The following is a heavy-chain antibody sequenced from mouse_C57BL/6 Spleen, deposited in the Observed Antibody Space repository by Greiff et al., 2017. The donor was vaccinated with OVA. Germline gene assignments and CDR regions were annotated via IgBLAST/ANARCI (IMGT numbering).Heavy chain of an antibody. CDR3: ARPGSSYVHFDY. CDR1: GYTFTSYW. Sequence: QVQLKQPGAELVKPGASVKLSCKASGYTFTSYWMHWVKQRPGRGLEWIGRIDPNSGGTKYNEKFKSKATLTVDKPSSTAYMQLSSLTSEDSAVYYCARPGSSYVHFDYWGQGTTLTVSS. V-gene: IGHV1-72*01. CDR2: IDPNSGGT. D-gene: IGHD1-1*01. J-gene: IGHJ2*01.